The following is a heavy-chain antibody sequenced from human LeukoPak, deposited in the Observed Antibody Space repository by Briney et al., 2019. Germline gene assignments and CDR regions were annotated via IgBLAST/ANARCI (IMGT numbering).Heavy chain of an antibody. CDR1: GFTFSTYA. Sequence: GGSLRLSCAASGFTFSTYAMSWVRQAPGKGLEWVSAISGSGASTYYADSVKGRFTISRDNSKNTLYLQMNSLRAEDTAVYYCAKGRGSPYYFEYWGQGTLVTVSS. CDR3: AKGRGSPYYFEY. CDR2: ISGSGAST. V-gene: IGHV3-23*01. D-gene: IGHD1-26*01. J-gene: IGHJ4*02.